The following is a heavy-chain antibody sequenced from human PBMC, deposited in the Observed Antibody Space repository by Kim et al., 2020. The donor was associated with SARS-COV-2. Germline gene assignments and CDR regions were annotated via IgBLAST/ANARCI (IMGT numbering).Heavy chain of an antibody. D-gene: IGHD3-22*01. CDR2: ISGSGGNT. J-gene: IGHJ3*02. CDR1: GFTFSSYA. V-gene: IGHV3-23*01. CDR3: AKDHYYDSSGDYYEPGRDAFEI. Sequence: GGSLRLSCAASGFTFSSYAMSWVRQAPGKGLEWVSAISGSGGNTYYADSVKGRFTISRDNSKNTLYLQMNSLRAEDTAVYYCAKDHYYDSSGDYYEPGRDAFEIWGHGTTVTVSS.